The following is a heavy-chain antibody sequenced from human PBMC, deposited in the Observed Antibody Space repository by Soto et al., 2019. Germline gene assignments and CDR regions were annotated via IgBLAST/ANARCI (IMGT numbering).Heavy chain of an antibody. CDR1: GYTFTSYG. D-gene: IGHD5-12*01. V-gene: IGHV1-18*04. J-gene: IGHJ4*02. CDR3: ARGEEMATISNY. CDR2: ISAYNGST. Sequence: ASVKVSCKASGYTFTSYGISWVRQAPGQGLEWMGWISAYNGSTSYAQKFQGRVTMTRDTSTSTVYMELSSLRSEDTAVYYCARGEEMATISNYWGQGTLVTVSS.